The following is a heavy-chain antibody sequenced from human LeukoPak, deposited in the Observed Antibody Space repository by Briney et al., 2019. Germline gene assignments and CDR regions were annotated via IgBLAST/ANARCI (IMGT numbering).Heavy chain of an antibody. CDR2: IKSDGST. CDR1: GFTFSTYW. CDR3: ARAPSEIGGYYPEYFRH. V-gene: IGHV3-74*01. Sequence: GGSLRLSCAASGFTFSTYWMHWVRQAPGEVLGWVSRIKSDGSTNYADSVKGRFTISRDNAKNTLSLQMNSLRPEDTGVYYCARAPSEIGGYYPEYFRHWGQGTLVTVSS. D-gene: IGHD3-3*01. J-gene: IGHJ1*01.